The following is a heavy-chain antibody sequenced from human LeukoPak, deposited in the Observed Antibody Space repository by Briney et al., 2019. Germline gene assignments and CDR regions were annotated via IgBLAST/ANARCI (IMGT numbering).Heavy chain of an antibody. D-gene: IGHD1-1*01. CDR2: ISYDGSNE. J-gene: IGHJ4*02. Sequence: GGSLRLSCAAAGFTFSSYSMHWVRQAPGKGLEGVALISYDGSNEYYADSVKGRFTISRDSSKNTLYLQMDSLTTEDTSVYYCARDFPNYYFDYWGQGTLVTVSS. CDR3: ARDFPNYYFDY. CDR1: GFTFSSYS. V-gene: IGHV3-30-3*01.